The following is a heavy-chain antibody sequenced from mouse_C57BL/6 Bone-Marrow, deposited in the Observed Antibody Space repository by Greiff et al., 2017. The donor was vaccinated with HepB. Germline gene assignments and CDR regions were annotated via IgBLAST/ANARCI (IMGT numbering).Heavy chain of an antibody. CDR1: GYTFTDYE. CDR2: IDPETGGT. V-gene: IGHV1-15*01. CDR3: TRPLYYGYYFDY. Sequence: QVQLKESGAELVRPGASVTLSCKASGYTFTDYEMHWVKQTPVHGLEWIGAIDPETGGTAYNQKFKGKAILTADKSSSTAYMELRSLTSEDSAVYYCTRPLYYGYYFDYWGQGTTLTVSS. D-gene: IGHD1-1*01. J-gene: IGHJ2*01.